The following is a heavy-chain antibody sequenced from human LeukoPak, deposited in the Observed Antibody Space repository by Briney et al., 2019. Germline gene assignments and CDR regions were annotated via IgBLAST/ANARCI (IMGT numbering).Heavy chain of an antibody. Sequence: SETLSLTCTVSGAFISTGDYYYSWVRQPPGKGLEWIGYVYNTGGTHYNPSLKSRVTISVDRSMNQFSLELTSVTAADTAVYYCARDYYHGFSTYRPWGQGTLVTVSS. D-gene: IGHD3-10*01. J-gene: IGHJ5*02. CDR1: GAFISTGDYY. CDR2: VYNTGGT. V-gene: IGHV4-30-4*08. CDR3: ARDYYHGFSTYRP.